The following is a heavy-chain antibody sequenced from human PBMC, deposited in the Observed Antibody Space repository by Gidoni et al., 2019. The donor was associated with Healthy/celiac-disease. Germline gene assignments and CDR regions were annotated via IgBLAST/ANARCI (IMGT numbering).Heavy chain of an antibody. CDR3: AKGETVTTDCYFDY. V-gene: IGHV3-23*01. D-gene: IGHD4-17*01. J-gene: IGHJ4*02. Sequence: EVQLLESGVGLVQPGGSLRLSCAASGFTFSRYAMSWVRQAPGKGLEWVSAICGSGGSTYYADSVKGRFTISRDNSKNTLYLQMNSLRAEDTAVYYCAKGETVTTDCYFDYWGQGTLVTVSS. CDR1: GFTFSRYA. CDR2: ICGSGGST.